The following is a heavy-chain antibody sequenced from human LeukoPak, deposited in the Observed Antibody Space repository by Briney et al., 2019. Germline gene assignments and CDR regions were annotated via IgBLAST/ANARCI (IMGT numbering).Heavy chain of an antibody. CDR3: ARDTYIVVVPAAIPSWYYYMDV. CDR1: GYTFTSYG. D-gene: IGHD2-2*02. V-gene: IGHV1-18*01. J-gene: IGHJ6*03. CDR2: ISAYNGNT. Sequence: GASVKVSCKASGYTFTSYGISWVRQAPGQGPEWMGWISAYNGNTNYAQKLQGRVTMTTDTSTSTAYMELRSLRSDDTAVYYCARDTYIVVVPAAIPSWYYYMDVWGKGTTVTVSS.